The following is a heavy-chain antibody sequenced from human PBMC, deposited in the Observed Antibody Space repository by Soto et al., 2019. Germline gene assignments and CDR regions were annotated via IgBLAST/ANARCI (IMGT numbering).Heavy chain of an antibody. V-gene: IGHV3-30*18. D-gene: IGHD1-26*01. CDR2: ISYDGSNK. Sequence: ESGGGVVQPGRSLRLSCAASGFTFSSYGMHWVRQAPGKGLEWVAVISYDGSNKYYADSVKGRFTISRDNSKNTLYLQMNSLRAEDTAVYYCAKATGSYYFLDSWGQGTLVTVSS. CDR3: AKATGSYYFLDS. J-gene: IGHJ4*02. CDR1: GFTFSSYG.